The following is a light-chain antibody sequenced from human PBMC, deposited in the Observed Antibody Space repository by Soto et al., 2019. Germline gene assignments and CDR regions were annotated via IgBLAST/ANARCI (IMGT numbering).Light chain of an antibody. J-gene: IGKJ5*01. V-gene: IGKV3-11*01. CDR3: QQRSNRIT. CDR1: QSVAGS. Sequence: EFVLTQSPATLSLSPGERAILSCRASQSVAGSLAWYQQKPGQAPRLLIYDISTRAAASPARFSGSGSGTDFTLTVSSLAPEDFARDDGQQRSNRITFGQGTRLEIK. CDR2: DIS.